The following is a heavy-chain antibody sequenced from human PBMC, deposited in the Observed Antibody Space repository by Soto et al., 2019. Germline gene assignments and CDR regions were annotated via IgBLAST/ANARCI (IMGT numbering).Heavy chain of an antibody. J-gene: IGHJ4*02. CDR1: GDSISSDDYY. V-gene: IGHV4-30-4*01. D-gene: IGHD5-18*01. Sequence: SVTLSLTCTVSGDSISSDDYYWSWIRQPPGRGLEWLGYIYYSGSTSYNASLKSRLTMSVDTSKSQLSLRLSSVTAADTAVYYCARDPFRDTAIVPYWGQGTLVTVSS. CDR3: ARDPFRDTAIVPY. CDR2: IYYSGST.